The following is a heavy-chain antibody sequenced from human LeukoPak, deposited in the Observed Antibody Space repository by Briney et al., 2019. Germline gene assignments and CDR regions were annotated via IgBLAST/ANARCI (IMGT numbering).Heavy chain of an antibody. CDR1: GFTFSSYA. CDR3: ARLSYGYYGMDV. D-gene: IGHD5-18*01. Sequence: GGSLRLSCAASGFTFSSYAMSWVRQAPGKGLEWVSAISGSGGSTYYADSVKGRFTISRDNSKNTLYLQMNSLRAEDTAVYYCARLSYGYYGMDVWGQGTTVTVSS. J-gene: IGHJ6*02. CDR2: ISGSGGST. V-gene: IGHV3-23*01.